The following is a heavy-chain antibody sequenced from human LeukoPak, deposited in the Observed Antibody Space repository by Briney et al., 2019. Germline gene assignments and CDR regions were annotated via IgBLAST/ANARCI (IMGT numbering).Heavy chain of an antibody. Sequence: PGGSLRPSCAASGFTFSSYWMSWVRQAPGKGLEWVSAISGSGGSTYYADSVKGRFTISRDNSKNTLYLQMNSLRAEDTAVYYCASDIVVVPAAMRLDYWGQGTLVTVSS. CDR3: ASDIVVVPAAMRLDY. CDR1: GFTFSSYW. CDR2: ISGSGGST. D-gene: IGHD2-2*01. J-gene: IGHJ4*02. V-gene: IGHV3-23*01.